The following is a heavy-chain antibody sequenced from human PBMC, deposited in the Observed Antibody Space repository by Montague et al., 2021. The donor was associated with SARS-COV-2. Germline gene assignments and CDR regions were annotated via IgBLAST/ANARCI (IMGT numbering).Heavy chain of an antibody. CDR1: GGSISSSSYY. D-gene: IGHD5-24*01. CDR3: ARQCRDGYNTYYFDY. CDR2: IYYSGST. V-gene: IGHV4-39*01. Sequence: SETLSLTCTVSGGSISSSSYYWGWIRQPPGKGLEWIGSIYYSGSTYYNPSLKSRVTISVETSKNQFSLKLSSVTAADTAVYYCARQCRDGYNTYYFDYWGQGTLVTVSS. J-gene: IGHJ4*01.